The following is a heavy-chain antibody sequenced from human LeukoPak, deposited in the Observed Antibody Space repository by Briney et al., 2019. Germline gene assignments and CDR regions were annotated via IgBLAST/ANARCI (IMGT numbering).Heavy chain of an antibody. V-gene: IGHV2-5*02. CDR3: AYLEYSYGYRWFDP. Sequence: ESGPTLVKPTQTLTLTCTFSGFSLTTRGVAVGWIRQPPGKALEWLGPIYWDDVKRYSPSLKSRVTFTKDTSKNQVVLTMTNMDPVDTATYYCAYLEYSYGYRWFDPWGQGTLVTVSS. CDR1: GFSLTTRGVA. CDR2: IYWDDVK. D-gene: IGHD5-18*01. J-gene: IGHJ5*02.